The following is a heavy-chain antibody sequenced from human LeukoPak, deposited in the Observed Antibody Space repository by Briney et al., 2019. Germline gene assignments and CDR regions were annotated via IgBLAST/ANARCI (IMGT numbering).Heavy chain of an antibody. V-gene: IGHV5-51*03. D-gene: IGHD6-19*01. J-gene: IGHJ4*02. CDR2: IYPGDSDT. CDR1: GYSFTSYW. CDR3: ASPIAVAGLH. Sequence: GESLKISCKGSGYSFTSYWIGWVRRLPGKGLVWMGIIYPGDSDTRYCPSFQGRVTISTDNSISTAYLLLSSLKASDTAMYYCASPIAVAGLHWGQGTLVTVSS.